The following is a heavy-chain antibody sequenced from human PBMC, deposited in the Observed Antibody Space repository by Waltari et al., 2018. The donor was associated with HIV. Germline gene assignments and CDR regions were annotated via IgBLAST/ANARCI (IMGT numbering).Heavy chain of an antibody. Sequence: QVQLQESGPGLVKPSETLSLTCTVSGGSISSYYWSWIRQPPGKGLEWIGYIYYSGSTNYNPSLKSRVTISVDTSKNQFSLKLSSVTAADTAVYYCARGRALIYDSSGYYFDYWGQGTLVTVSS. CDR1: GGSISSYY. J-gene: IGHJ4*02. CDR3: ARGRALIYDSSGYYFDY. D-gene: IGHD3-22*01. V-gene: IGHV4-59*01. CDR2: IYYSGST.